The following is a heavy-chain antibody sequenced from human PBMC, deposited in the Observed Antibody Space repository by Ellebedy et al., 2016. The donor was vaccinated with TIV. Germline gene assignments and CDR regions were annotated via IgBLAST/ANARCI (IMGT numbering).Heavy chain of an antibody. V-gene: IGHV4-30-2*01. Sequence: SETLSLTXAVSGGSMRSGPYCWSWIRQPPGKGLEWVGYINQSGRTYYNPSLKSRVTISVGRSRNKFSLDLRSVTAADTAVYYCARGRHSYGYEWLDTWGQGTLASVSS. CDR3: ARGRHSYGYEWLDT. J-gene: IGHJ5*02. D-gene: IGHD5-18*01. CDR1: GGSMRSGPYC. CDR2: INQSGRT.